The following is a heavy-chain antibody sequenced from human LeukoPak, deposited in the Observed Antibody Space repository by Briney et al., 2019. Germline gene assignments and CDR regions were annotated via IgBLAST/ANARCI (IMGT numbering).Heavy chain of an antibody. CDR3: ARRVTMVRRVPFYGMDV. CDR1: GYSFTSYW. Sequence: GESLKISCKGSGYSFTSYWIGWVRQMPGKGLEWMGIIYPGDSDTRYSPSFQGQVTISADKSISTAYLQWSSLKASDTAMYYCARRVTMVRRVPFYGMDVWGQGTTVTVSS. CDR2: IYPGDSDT. D-gene: IGHD3-10*01. J-gene: IGHJ6*02. V-gene: IGHV5-51*01.